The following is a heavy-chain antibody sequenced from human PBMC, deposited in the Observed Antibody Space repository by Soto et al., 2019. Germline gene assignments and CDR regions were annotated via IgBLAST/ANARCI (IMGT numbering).Heavy chain of an antibody. CDR3: ASPDDSSGYYPPYYYGMDV. CDR2: IIPIFGTA. D-gene: IGHD3-22*01. J-gene: IGHJ6*02. V-gene: IGHV1-69*13. Sequence: SVKVSCKASGGTFSSYAISWVRQAPGQGLEWMGGIIPIFGTANYAQKFQGRVTITADESTSTAYMELSSLRSEDTAVYYCASPDDSSGYYPPYYYGMDVWRQGTTVTVSS. CDR1: GGTFSSYA.